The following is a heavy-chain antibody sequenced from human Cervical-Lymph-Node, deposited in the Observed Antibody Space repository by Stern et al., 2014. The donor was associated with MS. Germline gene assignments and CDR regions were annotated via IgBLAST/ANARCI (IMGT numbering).Heavy chain of an antibody. Sequence: QVQLVESGAEVKKPGASVKVSCKASGYTFTAYYLHWVRQAPGQGLAWMGWVHPNSGGTSYAPQLHRRVTMTRDTSTSTAFMELSTLTSDDTAFYYCARGPNEHWGGHYNSNGMDVWGQGTTVTVSS. CDR1: GYTFTAYY. V-gene: IGHV1-2*02. CDR3: ARGPNEHWGGHYNSNGMDV. CDR2: VHPNSGGT. D-gene: IGHD2-21*01. J-gene: IGHJ6*02.